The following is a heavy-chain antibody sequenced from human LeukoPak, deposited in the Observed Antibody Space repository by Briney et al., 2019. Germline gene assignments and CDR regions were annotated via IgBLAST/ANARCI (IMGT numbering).Heavy chain of an antibody. CDR1: GFTFSSYW. J-gene: IGHJ4*02. D-gene: IGHD4-11*01. CDR2: IKQDGSEK. CDR3: ARDGHWEVTRGHYFDY. V-gene: IGHV3-7*01. Sequence: GGSLRLSCAASGFTFSSYWMSWVRQAPGKGLEWVANIKQDGSEKYYVDSAKGRFTISRDNAKNSVYLQMNSLRVEDTAVYYCARDGHWEVTRGHYFDYWGQGTLVTVSS.